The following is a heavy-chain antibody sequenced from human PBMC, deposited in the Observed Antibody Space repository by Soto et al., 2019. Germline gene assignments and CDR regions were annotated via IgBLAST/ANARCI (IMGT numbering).Heavy chain of an antibody. V-gene: IGHV1-3*01. CDR3: ARDPNDSSAYYHHYYYGMDV. J-gene: IGHJ6*02. CDR2: INAGNGNT. Sequence: GASVKVSCKASGYTFTSYGIHWVRQAPGQRLEWTGWINAGNGNTKYSEKFQGRVTITRDTSASTAHLELSSLRSEDTAVYYCARDPNDSSAYYHHYYYGMDVWCQGTTVTVS. CDR1: GYTFTSYG. D-gene: IGHD3-22*01.